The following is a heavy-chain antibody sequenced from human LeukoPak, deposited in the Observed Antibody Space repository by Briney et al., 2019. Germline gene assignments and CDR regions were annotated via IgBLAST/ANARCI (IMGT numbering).Heavy chain of an antibody. Sequence: SETLSLTRTVSGDSISRSTYYWAWIRQPPGKGLEWIGSVYYGRSPYFNPSLESRATISVDTSKSHFSLKMSSVTAADTAVYYCARSSGTGTFSYWGQGTLVTVSS. J-gene: IGHJ4*02. D-gene: IGHD6-25*01. CDR2: VYYGRSP. CDR1: GDSISRSTYY. V-gene: IGHV4-39*02. CDR3: ARSSGTGTFSY.